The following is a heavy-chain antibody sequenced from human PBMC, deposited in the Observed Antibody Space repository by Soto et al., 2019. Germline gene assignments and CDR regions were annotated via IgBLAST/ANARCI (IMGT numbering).Heavy chain of an antibody. CDR2: INPSGGST. J-gene: IGHJ4*02. Sequence: ASVKVSCKASGYTFTSYYMHWVRQAPGQGLEWMGIINPSGGSTSYAQKFQDRVTMTRDTSTSTVYMELSSLRSEDTAVYYCARDIGRLRLGELSSYWGQGTLVTAPQ. CDR1: GYTFTSYY. D-gene: IGHD3-16*02. CDR3: ARDIGRLRLGELSSY. V-gene: IGHV1-46*01.